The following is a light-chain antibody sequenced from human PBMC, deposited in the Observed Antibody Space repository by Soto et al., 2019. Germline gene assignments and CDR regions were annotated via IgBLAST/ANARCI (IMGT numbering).Light chain of an antibody. Sequence: IVLTQSPATLSLSPGERASLSCRASESISTFLAWYQQKPGQAPRLLIYDASDRATGVPARFSGSGSGTEFTLTISSLEPEDFAVYYCQQRSSLTFGGGTKVEIK. V-gene: IGKV3-11*01. J-gene: IGKJ4*01. CDR3: QQRSSLT. CDR2: DAS. CDR1: ESISTF.